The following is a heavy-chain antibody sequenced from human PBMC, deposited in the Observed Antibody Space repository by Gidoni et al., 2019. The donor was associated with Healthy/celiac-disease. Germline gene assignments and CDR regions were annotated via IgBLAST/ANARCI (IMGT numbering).Heavy chain of an antibody. CDR2: ISWNSGSI. CDR3: AKGTKIVVVIRFDY. Sequence: EVQLVESGGGLVQPGRSLRLSCAASGFTFDDYAMHWVRQAPGKGLEWVSGISWNSGSIGYADSVKGRFTISRDNAKNSLYLQMNSLRAEDTALYYCAKGTKIVVVIRFDYWGQGTLVTVSS. D-gene: IGHD3-22*01. V-gene: IGHV3-9*01. J-gene: IGHJ4*02. CDR1: GFTFDDYA.